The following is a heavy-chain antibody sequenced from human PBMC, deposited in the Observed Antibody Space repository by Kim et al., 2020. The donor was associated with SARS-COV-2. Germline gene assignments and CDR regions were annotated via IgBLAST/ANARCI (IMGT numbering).Heavy chain of an antibody. CDR3: AKDSELKLRAGYFYYMDF. V-gene: IGHV3-30*18. D-gene: IGHD3-16*01. CDR1: GFSFSNSG. J-gene: IGHJ6*03. Sequence: GGSLRLSCVGSGFSFSNSGMHWVRQAPGRGLEWVSVISFNGKNRHYGHAVQGRFTTSRDNFQNTVFLQMDGLRPEDTAVYFCAKDSELKLRAGYFYYMDFWGKGTTV. CDR2: ISFNGKNR.